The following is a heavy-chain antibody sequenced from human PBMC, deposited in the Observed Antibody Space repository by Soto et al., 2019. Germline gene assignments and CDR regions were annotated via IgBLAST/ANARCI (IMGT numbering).Heavy chain of an antibody. J-gene: IGHJ6*02. V-gene: IGHV3-66*01. D-gene: IGHD5-18*01. CDR3: ARGGDSYGYGEYYYSGMDV. CDR2: IYSAGNT. Sequence: GGSLRLSCVASEFTVSSNYMSWVRQAPGKGLEWVSLIYSAGNTYYADSVKGRFTIPRDNSKNTVYLQMNSVGAEDTAVYYCARGGDSYGYGEYYYSGMDVWGQGTTVTVSS. CDR1: EFTVSSNY.